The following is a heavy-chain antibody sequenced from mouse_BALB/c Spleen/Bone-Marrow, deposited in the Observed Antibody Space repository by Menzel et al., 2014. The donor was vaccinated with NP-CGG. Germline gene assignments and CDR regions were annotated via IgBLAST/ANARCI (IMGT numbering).Heavy chain of an antibody. D-gene: IGHD2-10*02. CDR3: ARTRILELDFAI. V-gene: IGHV5-17*02. CDR2: ISSGSRTI. CDR1: GFTFSSFG. Sequence: EVMLVESGGGLVQPGASRKLSCAASGFTFSSFGMHWVRQAPEKGLEWVAYISSGSRTIYYADTVKGRFTISRDKPKKTLFLQMTSLRSEDSAMYYCARTRILELDFAIWGQGTLVTVSA. J-gene: IGHJ3*01.